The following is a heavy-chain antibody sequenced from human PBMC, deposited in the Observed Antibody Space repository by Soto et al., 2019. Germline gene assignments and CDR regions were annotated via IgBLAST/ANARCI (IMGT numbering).Heavy chain of an antibody. J-gene: IGHJ4*02. CDR3: ASRSSGWYFEY. V-gene: IGHV3-23*01. Sequence: EVQLLESGGGLVQPGGSLRLSCAASGFTFSSYAMNWVRQAPGKGLEWVSVISGNGGSTYYADSVKGRFTISRDNSKNTLYLQMNSLRAEDTAVYYCASRSSGWYFEYWGQGTLVTVSS. D-gene: IGHD6-19*01. CDR2: ISGNGGST. CDR1: GFTFSSYA.